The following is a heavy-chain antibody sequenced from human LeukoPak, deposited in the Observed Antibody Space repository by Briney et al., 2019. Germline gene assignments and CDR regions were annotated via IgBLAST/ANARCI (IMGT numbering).Heavy chain of an antibody. J-gene: IGHJ4*02. CDR2: IKSKTDGGTT. D-gene: IGHD3-10*01. CDR3: TTDPRLSYYGSGSDY. Sequence: SGGSLRLSCAASGFTFSNAWMSWVRQAPGKGLEWVGRIKSKTDGGTTDYAAPVKGRFTISRDDSKNTLYLQTNSLKTEDTAVYYCTTDPRLSYYGSGSDYWGQGTLVTVSS. V-gene: IGHV3-15*01. CDR1: GFTFSNAW.